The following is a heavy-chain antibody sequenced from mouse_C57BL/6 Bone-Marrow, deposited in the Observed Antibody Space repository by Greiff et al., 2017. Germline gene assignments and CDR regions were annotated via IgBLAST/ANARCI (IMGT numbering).Heavy chain of an antibody. Sequence: QVQLQQSGAELVRPGASVTLSCKASGYTFTDYEMHWVKQTPVHGLEWIGAIDPETGGTASNQTFKGKAILTADKSSSTAYMELRSLTAEDSAVDDGTRRGPTVVAVDYWGRGTTLTVSS. CDR3: TRRGPTVVAVDY. D-gene: IGHD1-1*01. J-gene: IGHJ2*01. CDR1: GYTFTDYE. V-gene: IGHV1-15*01. CDR2: IDPETGGT.